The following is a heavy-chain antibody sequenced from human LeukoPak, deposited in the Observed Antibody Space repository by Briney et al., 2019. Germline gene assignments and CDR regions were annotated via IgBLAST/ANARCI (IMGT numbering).Heavy chain of an antibody. Sequence: GGSLRLSCAASGFTFSSHAMTWVRQAPGKGLEWVSSISGSGGSTYYADSVKGRFAISRDNSKNTLYLQMNSLRAEDTAVYYCAKDSWEVTPKASFDPWGQGTLVTVSS. CDR3: AKDSWEVTPKASFDP. V-gene: IGHV3-23*01. D-gene: IGHD4-23*01. CDR2: ISGSGGST. CDR1: GFTFSSHA. J-gene: IGHJ5*02.